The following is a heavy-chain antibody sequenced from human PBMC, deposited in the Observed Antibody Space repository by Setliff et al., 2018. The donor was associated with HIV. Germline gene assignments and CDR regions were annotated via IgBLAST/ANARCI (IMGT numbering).Heavy chain of an antibody. D-gene: IGHD3-10*01. CDR3: ARGVWSEDDN. CDR1: GFSVTDTY. Sequence: PGGSLRLSCEASGFSVTDTYMGWVRQAPGKGLEWVTVMYKGGKTYYADFVKGRFTIARDDSKNTVSLQMTNLGTGDTATYYCARGVWSEDDNWGQGALVTVSS. J-gene: IGHJ4*02. V-gene: IGHV3-66*02. CDR2: MYKGGKT.